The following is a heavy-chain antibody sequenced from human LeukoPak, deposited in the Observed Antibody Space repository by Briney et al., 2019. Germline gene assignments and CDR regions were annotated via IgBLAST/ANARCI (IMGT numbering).Heavy chain of an antibody. Sequence: TSETLSLTCTVSGGSISNSYWSWIRQPAEKGLEWIGRISAGGTTNYNPSLKSRVTMSVDLSKNKISLKLKSVIAADTAVYYCERASTMDVWGQGTTVTVSS. CDR2: ISAGGTT. CDR1: GGSISNSY. J-gene: IGHJ6*02. CDR3: ERASTMDV. V-gene: IGHV4-4*07.